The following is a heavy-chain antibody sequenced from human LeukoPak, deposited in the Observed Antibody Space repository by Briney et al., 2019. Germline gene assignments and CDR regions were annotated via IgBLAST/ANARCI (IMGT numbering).Heavy chain of an antibody. CDR2: IHHSGST. D-gene: IGHD1-1*01. CDR1: GSSISRYY. V-gene: IGHV4-59*08. J-gene: IGHJ4*02. CDR3: ARAAPFELSQGPFDY. Sequence: SETLSLTCTVSGSSISRYYWSWIRQSPGKGLEWIGYIHHSGSTNYNPSLKRRLTISLDTSKTQFFLRLSSVTAADTAVYYCARAAPFELSQGPFDYWGQGTLVTVSS.